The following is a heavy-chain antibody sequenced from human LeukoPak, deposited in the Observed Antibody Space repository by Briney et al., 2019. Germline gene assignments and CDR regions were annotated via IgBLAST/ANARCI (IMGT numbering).Heavy chain of an antibody. CDR2: IYPGYSYT. V-gene: IGHV5-51*01. Sequence: GESLKISFKGSGYRFTSYWIGWVRQMPGKGLEGMGIIYPGYSYTRYSPSFQGQVTISADKSISTAYLQWSSLKASDTAMYYCARLSDSYAYNWGQGTLVTVSS. J-gene: IGHJ4*02. D-gene: IGHD5-18*01. CDR1: GYRFTSYW. CDR3: ARLSDSYAYN.